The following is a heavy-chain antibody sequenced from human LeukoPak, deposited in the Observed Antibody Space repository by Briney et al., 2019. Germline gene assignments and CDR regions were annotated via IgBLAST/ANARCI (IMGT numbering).Heavy chain of an antibody. CDR1: GYTFTGYY. J-gene: IGHJ6*03. CDR3: ARGILRGGYYYYMDV. CDR2: INPNSGGT. V-gene: IGHV1-2*02. Sequence: ASVKVSCKASGYTFTGYYMHWVRQAPGQGLEWMGWINPNSGGTNYAQKFQGRVTMTRDTSISTAYMELSRLRSDDTAVYYCARGILRGGYYYYMDVWGKGATVTISS. D-gene: IGHD2-15*01.